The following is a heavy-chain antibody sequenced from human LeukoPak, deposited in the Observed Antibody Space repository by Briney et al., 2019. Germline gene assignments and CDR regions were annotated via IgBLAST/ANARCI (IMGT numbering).Heavy chain of an antibody. J-gene: IGHJ4*02. V-gene: IGHV3-30*04. CDR3: AKDWHRGYGGSRFDY. D-gene: IGHD4-23*01. Sequence: GGSLRLSCAASGFTFSTYAMHWVRQAPGKGLEWVAVISYDGSSKYYADSVKGRFTISRDNSKNTLYLQMNSLRAEDTAVYYCAKDWHRGYGGSRFDYWGQGTLVTVSS. CDR2: ISYDGSSK. CDR1: GFTFSTYA.